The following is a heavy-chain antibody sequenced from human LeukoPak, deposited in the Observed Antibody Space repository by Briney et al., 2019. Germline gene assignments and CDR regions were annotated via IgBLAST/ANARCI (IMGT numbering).Heavy chain of an antibody. D-gene: IGHD6-19*01. J-gene: IGHJ1*01. V-gene: IGHV4-30-4*02. CDR2: IYYSGST. CDR1: GGSISSGDYY. Sequence: SETLSLTCTVSGGSISSGDYYWSWIRQPPGKGLEWIGYIYYSGSTYYNPSLKSRVTISVDTSRNQFSLELNSVTAADMAVYYCARGNSDWYWYFQLWGQGTLVTVSS. CDR3: ARGNSDWYWYFQL.